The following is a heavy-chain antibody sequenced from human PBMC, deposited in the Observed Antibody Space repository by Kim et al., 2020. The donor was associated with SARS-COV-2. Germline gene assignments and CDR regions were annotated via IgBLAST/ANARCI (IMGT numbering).Heavy chain of an antibody. Sequence: SETLSLTCAVYGGSFSGYYWSWIRQPTGKGLEWIGEINHSGSTNYNPSLKSRVTISVDTSKNQFSLKLSSVTAADTAVYYCAGVPGYSGYDWPFSYYYAIDVWGQGTTVTVSS. D-gene: IGHD5-12*01. CDR2: INHSGST. CDR1: GGSFSGYY. CDR3: AGVPGYSGYDWPFSYYYAIDV. V-gene: IGHV4-34*01. J-gene: IGHJ6*02.